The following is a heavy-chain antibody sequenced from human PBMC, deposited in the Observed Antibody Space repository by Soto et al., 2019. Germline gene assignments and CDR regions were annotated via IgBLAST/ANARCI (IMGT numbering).Heavy chain of an antibody. CDR3: ARDRNPILWANYYYYGMDV. CDR1: GYTFTGYY. V-gene: IGHV1-2*04. Sequence: GASVKVSCKASGYTFTGYYMHWVRQAPGQGLEWMGWINPNSGGTNYAQKFQGWVTMTRDTSISTAYMELSRLRSDDTAVYYCARDRNPILWANYYYYGMDVWGQGTTVTVSS. CDR2: INPNSGGT. D-gene: IGHD3-10*01. J-gene: IGHJ6*02.